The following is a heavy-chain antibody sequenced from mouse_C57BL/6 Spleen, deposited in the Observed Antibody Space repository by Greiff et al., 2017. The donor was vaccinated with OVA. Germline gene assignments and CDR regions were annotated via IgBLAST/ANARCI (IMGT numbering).Heavy chain of an antibody. J-gene: IGHJ4*01. CDR1: GFNIKDYY. Sequence: VQLQQSGAELVKPGASVKLSCTASGFNIKDYYMHWVKQRTEQGLEWIGRIDPEDGETKYAPKFQGKATLTADTSSNTAYLQLSSLTSEDTAVYYCAQGEYDDYYAMDYWGQGTSVTVSS. CDR2: IDPEDGET. D-gene: IGHD2-14*01. CDR3: AQGEYDDYYAMDY. V-gene: IGHV14-2*01.